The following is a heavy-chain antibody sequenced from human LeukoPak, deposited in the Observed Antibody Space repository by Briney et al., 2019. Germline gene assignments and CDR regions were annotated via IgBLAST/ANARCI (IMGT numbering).Heavy chain of an antibody. D-gene: IGHD3-16*02. CDR2: ISGSGGST. Sequence: GGSLRLSCAASGFTFSSYAMSWVRQAPGKGLEWVSAISGSGGSTYYADSVKGRFTISRDNSKNTLYLQMNSLRAEDTAVYYCARRAALYDYVWGSYRYDPPDYWGQGTLVTVSS. V-gene: IGHV3-23*01. J-gene: IGHJ4*02. CDR1: GFTFSSYA. CDR3: ARRAALYDYVWGSYRYDPPDY.